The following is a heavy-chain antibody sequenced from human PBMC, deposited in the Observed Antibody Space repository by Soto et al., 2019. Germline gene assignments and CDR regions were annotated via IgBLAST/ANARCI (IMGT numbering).Heavy chain of an antibody. V-gene: IGHV3-23*01. CDR2: ISGRGGIT. CDR3: AMSYVDASMDYYYFYCLDV. J-gene: IGHJ6*02. CDR1: GFTISSYD. Sequence: GGTLRLTCAASGFTISSYDRNWVRQAPGKGLEWVSGISGRGGITYYADSVYTRFTISRLNSKIALYLQTNSLRAEDAAVYWCAMSYVDASMDYYYFYCLDVWGQGTTVTVSS. D-gene: IGHD5-18*01.